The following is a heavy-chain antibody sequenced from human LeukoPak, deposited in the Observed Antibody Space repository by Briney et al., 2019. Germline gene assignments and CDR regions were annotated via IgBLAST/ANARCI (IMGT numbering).Heavy chain of an antibody. CDR3: GRVVAWDLQRVFEY. J-gene: IGHJ4*02. CDR1: GCRFGDYW. CDR2: IKQDGAEK. V-gene: IGHV3-7*03. D-gene: IGHD1-26*01. Sequence: GGSLRLSCAASGCRFGDYWMTWARHIPGKGLEWVANIKQDGAEKHYAESVEGRFIISRDNAKNSLYLEMDLLIEDATALCYGGRVVAWDLQRVFEYWGQGTLVTVSS.